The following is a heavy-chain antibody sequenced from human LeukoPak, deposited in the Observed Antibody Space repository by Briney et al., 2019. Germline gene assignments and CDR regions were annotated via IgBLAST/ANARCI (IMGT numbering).Heavy chain of an antibody. Sequence: SETLSLTCTVSGGSVSSGRSYWGWIRQPPGKGLEWIGYIYYSGRTHYNPSLQSRVAISVDTSKNLFSLKLTSVTAADTAVYYCVRPFRGMQWGQGTLVTVSS. CDR2: IYYSGRT. V-gene: IGHV4-61*01. D-gene: IGHD3-16*01. CDR1: GGSVSSGRSY. J-gene: IGHJ4*02. CDR3: VRPFRGMQ.